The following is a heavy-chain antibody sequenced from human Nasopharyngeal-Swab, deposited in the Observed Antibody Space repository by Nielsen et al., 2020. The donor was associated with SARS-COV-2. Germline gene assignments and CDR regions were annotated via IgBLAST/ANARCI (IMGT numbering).Heavy chain of an antibody. V-gene: IGHV1-69*04. CDR2: IIPILGKA. J-gene: IGHJ6*03. CDR3: ARAGRGYSNGEIDGFHYMDV. D-gene: IGHD5-12*01. Sequence: SVPVSCKASGGTFPNYGITWVRQAPGQGREWIGRIIPILGKANNARKFQGRVTITADKSTSTVYMELSSLRSEDTAVYYCARAGRGYSNGEIDGFHYMDVWGRGTAVAVSS. CDR1: GGTFPNYG.